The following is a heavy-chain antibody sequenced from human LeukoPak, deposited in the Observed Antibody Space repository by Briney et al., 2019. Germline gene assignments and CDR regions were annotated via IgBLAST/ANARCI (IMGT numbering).Heavy chain of an antibody. D-gene: IGHD3-22*01. V-gene: IGHV3-30*18. J-gene: IGHJ4*02. CDR1: GFTFSSYG. CDR3: AKDYYYDSSGYYYPGDSYFDY. CDR2: ISYDGSNK. Sequence: PGGSLRLSCAASGFTFSSYGMHWVRQAPGKGLEWVAVISYDGSNKYYADSVKGRFTISRDNSKNTLYLQMNSLRAEDTAVYYCAKDYYYDSSGYYYPGDSYFDYWGQGTLVTVSS.